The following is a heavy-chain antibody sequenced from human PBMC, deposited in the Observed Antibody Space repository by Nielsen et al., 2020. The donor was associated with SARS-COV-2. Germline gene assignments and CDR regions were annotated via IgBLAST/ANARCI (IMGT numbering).Heavy chain of an antibody. V-gene: IGHV3-20*04. D-gene: IGHD3-10*01. CDR3: ARGGVLWFAELPDY. J-gene: IGHJ4*02. CDR2: INLSGDNT. Sequence: GESLKISCAASGFTFDDYGMSWVRQAPGKGLEWVSGINLSGDNTGYADSMKGRFTISRDNAKNSLFLQMNSLRAEDTAFYYCARGGVLWFAELPDYWGQGTLVTVSS. CDR1: GFTFDDYG.